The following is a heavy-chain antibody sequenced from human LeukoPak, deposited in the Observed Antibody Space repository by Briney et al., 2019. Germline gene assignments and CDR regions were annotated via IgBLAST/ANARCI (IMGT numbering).Heavy chain of an antibody. Sequence: PGGSLRLSCAASGFKFSDYGFHWVRQAPGKGLDWVTFIRNDGSNKYYADSVRGRFTISRDNSRNTLFLQMKSLTAEDAARYYCVKDGIAVAEPDFWGQGVLVIVSS. V-gene: IGHV3-30*02. CDR1: GFKFSDYG. CDR2: IRNDGSNK. J-gene: IGHJ4*02. D-gene: IGHD6-19*01. CDR3: VKDGIAVAEPDF.